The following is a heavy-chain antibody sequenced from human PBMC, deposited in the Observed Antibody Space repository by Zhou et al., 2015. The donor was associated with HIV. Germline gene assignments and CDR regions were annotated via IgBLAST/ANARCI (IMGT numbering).Heavy chain of an antibody. CDR2: INPSGGST. CDR3: ARDRVEYYDSSGYYYEFDY. CDR1: GYTFTSYY. Sequence: QVQLVQSGAEVKKPGASVKVSCKASGYTFTSYYMHWVRQAPGQGLEWMGIINPSGGSTSYAQKFQGRVTMTRDTSTSTVYMELSSLRSEDTAVYYCARDRVEYYDSSGYYYEFDYWGQGTLGHRLL. J-gene: IGHJ4*02. V-gene: IGHV1-46*01. D-gene: IGHD3-22*01.